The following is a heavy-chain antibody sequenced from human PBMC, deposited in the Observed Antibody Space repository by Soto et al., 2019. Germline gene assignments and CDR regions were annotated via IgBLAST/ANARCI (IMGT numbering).Heavy chain of an antibody. V-gene: IGHV1-2*04. D-gene: IGHD1-26*01. J-gene: IGHJ4*02. CDR1: GYTFTGYY. CDR3: ARAPGGSGSYYYFDY. Sequence: QVQLVQSGAEVKKPGASVKVSCKASGYTFTGYYMHWVRQAPGQGLEWMGWINPNSGGTNYAQKFQGWVTMTMDTSISTAYMELSRLRFDDTAVYYCARAPGGSGSYYYFDYWGQGTLVTVSS. CDR2: INPNSGGT.